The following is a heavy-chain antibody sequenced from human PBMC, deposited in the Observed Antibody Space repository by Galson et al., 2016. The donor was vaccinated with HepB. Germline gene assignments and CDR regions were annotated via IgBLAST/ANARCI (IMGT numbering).Heavy chain of an antibody. CDR1: GFSLSSSGMC. Sequence: PALVKPTQTLTLTCTFSGFSLSSSGMCVSWIRQPPGKALEWLALIDWDDEKYYNTSLKTRLTITKDPSKNQVVLPMTNMDPVDPATYYCARIPNFIWFGELFQPEYYYFGMDVWGQGTTVTVSS. CDR3: ARIPNFIWFGELFQPEYYYFGMDV. D-gene: IGHD3-10*01. CDR2: IDWDDEK. J-gene: IGHJ6*02. V-gene: IGHV2-70*01.